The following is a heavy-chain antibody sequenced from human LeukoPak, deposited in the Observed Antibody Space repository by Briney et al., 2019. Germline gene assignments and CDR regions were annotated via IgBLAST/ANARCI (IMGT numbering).Heavy chain of an antibody. D-gene: IGHD2-2*01. CDR2: IYYSGST. V-gene: IGHV4-59*01. Sequence: SETLSLTCTVSGGSISSYYWSWIRQPPGKGLEWIGYIYYSGSTNYNPSLKSRVAISVDTSKNQFSLKLSSVTAADTAVYYCARDPALDYWGQGTLVTVSS. CDR1: GGSISSYY. J-gene: IGHJ4*02. CDR3: ARDPALDY.